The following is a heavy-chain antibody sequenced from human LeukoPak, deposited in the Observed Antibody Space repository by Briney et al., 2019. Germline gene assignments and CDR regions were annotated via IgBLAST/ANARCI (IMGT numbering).Heavy chain of an antibody. Sequence: GASVKVSCKASGYTFTGYYMHWVRQAPGQGLEWMGWINPNSGGTNYAQKFQGRVTMTRDTSISTAYMELSRLRFDDTAVYYCARETLMCSGGSCYSIDYWGQGTLVTVSS. CDR2: INPNSGGT. V-gene: IGHV1-2*02. CDR3: ARETLMCSGGSCYSIDY. J-gene: IGHJ4*02. CDR1: GYTFTGYY. D-gene: IGHD2-15*01.